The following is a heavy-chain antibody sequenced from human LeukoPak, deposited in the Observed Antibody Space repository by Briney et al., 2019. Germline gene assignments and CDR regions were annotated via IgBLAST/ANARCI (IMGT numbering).Heavy chain of an antibody. CDR3: AREVSGSSYFDY. J-gene: IGHJ4*02. Sequence: PGGSLRLSCAASGFSFSSYWMHWVRQAPGKGLVWVSRINNVGSSTTYADSVKGRFTISRDNAKNTLYLQMNSLSAEDTAVYYCAREVSGSSYFDYWGQGTQVTVSS. CDR2: INNVGSST. V-gene: IGHV3-74*01. D-gene: IGHD1-26*01. CDR1: GFSFSSYW.